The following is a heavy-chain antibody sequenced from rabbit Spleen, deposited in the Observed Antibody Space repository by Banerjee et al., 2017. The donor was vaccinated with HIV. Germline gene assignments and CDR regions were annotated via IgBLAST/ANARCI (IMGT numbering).Heavy chain of an antibody. Sequence: QLEESAGGLVQPGGSLKLSCKASGLTLSNYYMNWVRQAPGKGLEWIGYIDPVFGITYYANWVNGRFSISRENAQNTVFLQMTSLTAADTATYFCARDGAGGSYFALWGPGTLVTVS. CDR2: IDPVFGIT. J-gene: IGHJ4*01. V-gene: IGHV1S7*01. D-gene: IGHD8-1*01. CDR1: GLTLSNYY. CDR3: ARDGAGGSYFAL.